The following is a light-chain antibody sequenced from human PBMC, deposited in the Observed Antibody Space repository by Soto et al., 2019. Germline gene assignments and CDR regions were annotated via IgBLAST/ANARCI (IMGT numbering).Light chain of an antibody. Sequence: EIVITQSPATLSVSPGERAALSCRASQTVSSNLAWYQQKPGQAPRLLIYDSSTRATGIPARFSGSGSGTEFTLTISSLQSEDFAVYHCQQYNNWPLTFGGGTKVDIK. V-gene: IGKV3-15*01. J-gene: IGKJ4*01. CDR3: QQYNNWPLT. CDR2: DSS. CDR1: QTVSSN.